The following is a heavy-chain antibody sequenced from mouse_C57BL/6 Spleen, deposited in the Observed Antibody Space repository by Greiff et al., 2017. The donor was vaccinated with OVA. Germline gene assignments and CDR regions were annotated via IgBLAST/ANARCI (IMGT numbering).Heavy chain of an antibody. D-gene: IGHD2-1*01. CDR1: GYTFTSYD. Sequence: QVQLQQSGPELVKPGASVKLSCKASGYTFTSYDINWVKQRPGQGLEWIGWIYPRDGSTKYNEKFKGKATWTVDTSSSTAYMELHSLTSEDSAVYFCAAMVTTLYYYAMDYWGQGTSVTVSS. CDR3: AAMVTTLYYYAMDY. V-gene: IGHV1-85*01. J-gene: IGHJ4*01. CDR2: IYPRDGST.